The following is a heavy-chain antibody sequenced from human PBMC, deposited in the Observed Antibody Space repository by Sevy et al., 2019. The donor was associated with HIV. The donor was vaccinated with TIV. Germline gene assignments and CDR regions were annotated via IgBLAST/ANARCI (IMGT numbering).Heavy chain of an antibody. D-gene: IGHD3-10*01. CDR3: ARDWGSGSYPKGIPLWSTYYYYGMDV. CDR2: ISYDGSNK. J-gene: IGHJ6*02. CDR1: GFTFSSYA. V-gene: IGHV3-30-3*01. Sequence: GGSLRLSCAASGFTFSSYAMHWVRQAPGKGLEWVAVISYDGSNKYYADSVKGRFTISRDNSKNTRYLQMNSLRAEDTAVYYCARDWGSGSYPKGIPLWSTYYYYGMDVWGQGTTVTVSS.